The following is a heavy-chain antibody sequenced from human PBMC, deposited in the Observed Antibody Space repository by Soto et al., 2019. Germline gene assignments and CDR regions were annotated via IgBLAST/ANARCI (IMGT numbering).Heavy chain of an antibody. V-gene: IGHV1-69*01. J-gene: IGHJ3*02. Sequence: QVQLVQSGAEVKKPGSSVKVSCKASGGTFSTYAISWVRQAPGQGLEWMGGFIPIFGTAKYAPKFQGRVTITADESARTAYMELSSVRAEDTAVYYCAREIFGVIISGGRDAFDIWGQGKMNTDSS. CDR3: AREIFGVIISGGRDAFDI. CDR1: GGTFSTYA. D-gene: IGHD3-3*01. CDR2: FIPIFGTA.